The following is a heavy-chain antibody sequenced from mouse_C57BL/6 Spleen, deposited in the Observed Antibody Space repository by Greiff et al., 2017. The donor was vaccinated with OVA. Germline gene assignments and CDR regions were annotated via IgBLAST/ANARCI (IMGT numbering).Heavy chain of an antibody. CDR1: GFTFSSYG. Sequence: EVKLVESGGDLVKPGGSLKLSCAASGFTFSSYGMSWVRQTPDKRLEWVATISSGGSYTYYPDSVKGRFTISRDNAKNTLYLQMSSLKSEDTAMYYCAREVYYGSSFYWYFDVWGTGTTVTVSS. J-gene: IGHJ1*03. V-gene: IGHV5-6*01. CDR3: AREVYYGSSFYWYFDV. D-gene: IGHD1-1*01. CDR2: ISSGGSYT.